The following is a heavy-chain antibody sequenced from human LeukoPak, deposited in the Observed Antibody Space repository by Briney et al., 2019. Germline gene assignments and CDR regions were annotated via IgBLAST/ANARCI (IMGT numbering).Heavy chain of an antibody. CDR2: IIPSGGST. J-gene: IGHJ4*02. CDR3: ARGVDIAVADYYFDY. D-gene: IGHD6-19*01. V-gene: IGHV1-46*01. Sequence: ASVKVSCKASGYTFTRYYMQWVRQAPGQGLEWMGMIIPSGGSTTCAQNFQDRVTLTRDMSTSTVYMELSSLRSEDTAVYYCARGVDIAVADYYFDYWGQGTLVTVSS. CDR1: GYTFTRYY.